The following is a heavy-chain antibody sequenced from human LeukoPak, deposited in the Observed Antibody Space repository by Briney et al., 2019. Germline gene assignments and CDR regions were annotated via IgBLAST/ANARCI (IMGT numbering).Heavy chain of an antibody. V-gene: IGHV3-30*18. CDR1: GFTFSSYG. D-gene: IGHD1-1*01. CDR3: AKVGTQVYFDY. Sequence: GGSLRLSCAASGFTFSSYGMHWVRQAPGKGLEWVAVISYDGSNKYYADSVKGRFTISRDNSKSTLYLQMNSLRAEDTAVYYCAKVGTQVYFDYWGQGTLVTVSS. CDR2: ISYDGSNK. J-gene: IGHJ4*02.